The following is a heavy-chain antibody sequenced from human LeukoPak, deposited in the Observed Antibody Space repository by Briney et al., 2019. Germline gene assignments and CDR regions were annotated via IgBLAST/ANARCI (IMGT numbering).Heavy chain of an antibody. CDR2: IYYSGST. V-gene: IGHV4-59*01. D-gene: IGHD3-16*01. J-gene: IGHJ4*02. CDR1: GGSISSYY. CDR3: ARMGARDPYYLGY. Sequence: PSETLSLTCTVSGGSISSYYWSWIRQPPGKGLEWIGYIYYSGSTNYNPSLKSRVTISVDTSKNQFSLKLSSVTAADTAVCYCARMGARDPYYLGYWGQGTLVTVSS.